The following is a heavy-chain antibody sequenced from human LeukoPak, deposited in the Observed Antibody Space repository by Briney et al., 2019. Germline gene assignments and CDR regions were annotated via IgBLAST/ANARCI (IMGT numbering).Heavy chain of an antibody. J-gene: IGHJ4*02. D-gene: IGHD3-22*01. CDR2: IYYSGST. V-gene: IGHV4-39*01. Sequence: PSETLSLTCTVSGGSISSSSYYWGWIRQPPGKGLEWIGSIYYSGSTYYNPSLKSRVTISVDTSKNQFSLKLSSVTAADTAVYYCARSRRARVYYYDSSGYSMDYWGQGTLVTVSS. CDR1: GGSISSSSYY. CDR3: ARSRRARVYYYDSSGYSMDY.